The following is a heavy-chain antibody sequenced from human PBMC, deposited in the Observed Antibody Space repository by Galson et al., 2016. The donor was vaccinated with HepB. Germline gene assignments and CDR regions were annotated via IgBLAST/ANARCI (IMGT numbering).Heavy chain of an antibody. D-gene: IGHD5-18*01. V-gene: IGHV4-59*01. CDR1: GGSISSYY. J-gene: IGHJ4*02. Sequence: LSLTCTVSGGSISSYYWSWIRQPPGKGLEWIGYIYYSGSTNYNPSLKSRVTISVDTSKNQFSLKLSSVTAADTAVYYCATTLGYRYGGRYFDYWGQGTLVTVST. CDR2: IYYSGST. CDR3: ATTLGYRYGGRYFDY.